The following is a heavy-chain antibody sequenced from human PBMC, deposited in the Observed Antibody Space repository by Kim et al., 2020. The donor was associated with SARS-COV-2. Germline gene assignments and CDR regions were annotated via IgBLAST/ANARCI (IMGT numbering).Heavy chain of an antibody. J-gene: IGHJ4*02. D-gene: IGHD3-10*01. CDR2: GTT. Sequence: GTTDDAAPVKGRYTISRDDSKNTLYLQMNSLKTEDTAVYYCTSPGGGGTYWGQGTLVTVSS. CDR3: TSPGGGGTY. V-gene: IGHV3-15*01.